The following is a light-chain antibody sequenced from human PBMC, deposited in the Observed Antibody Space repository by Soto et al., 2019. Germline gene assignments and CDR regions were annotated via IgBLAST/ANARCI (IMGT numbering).Light chain of an antibody. CDR3: QQYHRYSWT. Sequence: DIQMTQSPSTLSASVGDRVSIACRASQSISSSLAWYQQKPGQAPKLLIYDASSLESGVPSRFSGSGSGTEFTLSINSLQPQDFANYYCQQYHRYSWTFGQGTKVEIK. V-gene: IGKV1-5*01. CDR2: DAS. J-gene: IGKJ1*01. CDR1: QSISSS.